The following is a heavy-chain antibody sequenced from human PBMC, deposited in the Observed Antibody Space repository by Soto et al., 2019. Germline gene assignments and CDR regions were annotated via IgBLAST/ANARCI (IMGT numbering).Heavy chain of an antibody. CDR1: GFSFAGYA. CDR2: FSGGGAST. V-gene: IGHV3-23*01. D-gene: IGHD3-3*01. Sequence: PGGSLRLSCAATGFSFAGYALTWVRQAPGKGLEWLSAFSGGGASTYYADSVRGRFSISRDVSGNMIYLQLNRLTAGDTATYYCAKTQTFNGYYGGFDAWGQGTRVTVSS. J-gene: IGHJ4*02. CDR3: AKTQTFNGYYGGFDA.